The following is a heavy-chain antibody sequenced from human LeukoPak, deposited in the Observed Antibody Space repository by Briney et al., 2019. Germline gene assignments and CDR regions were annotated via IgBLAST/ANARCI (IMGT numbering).Heavy chain of an antibody. CDR3: ARVPLDSLWYFDL. Sequence: ASVKVSCKASGYTFTIYGITWVRQAPGQGLEWMGWTSVYTGNTHYAQKLQGRVTMTTDTPTSTAYMELGSLRSDDTAVYYCARVPLDSLWYFDLWGRGTLVTVSS. J-gene: IGHJ2*01. CDR1: GYTFTIYG. CDR2: TSVYTGNT. V-gene: IGHV1-18*01. D-gene: IGHD2-15*01.